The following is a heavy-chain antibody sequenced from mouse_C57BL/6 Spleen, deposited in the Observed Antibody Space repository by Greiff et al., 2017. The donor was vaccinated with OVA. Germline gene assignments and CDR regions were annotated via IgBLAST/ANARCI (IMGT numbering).Heavy chain of an antibody. Sequence: VQLQQPGAELVKPGASVKVSCKASGYTFTSYWMHWVKQRPGQGLEWIGRIHPSDSDTNYNQKFKGKAILTADKSSSTAYMELRSLTSEDSAVYYCTRWLRFDYWGQGTTLKVSS. D-gene: IGHD2-2*01. V-gene: IGHV1-74*01. CDR1: GYTFTSYW. CDR3: TRWLRFDY. CDR2: IHPSDSDT. J-gene: IGHJ2*01.